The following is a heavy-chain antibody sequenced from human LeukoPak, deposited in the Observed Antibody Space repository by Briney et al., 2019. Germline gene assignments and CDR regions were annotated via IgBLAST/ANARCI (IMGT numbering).Heavy chain of an antibody. V-gene: IGHV3-48*03. Sequence: GGSLRLSSAASGFPFSSYEMHWVRQAPGKGLEWVSYISSSGSTIYYADSVKGRFTISRDNAKNSLYLQMNSLRAEDTAVYYCARDLFCCGDYIRDYWGQGTLVTVSS. CDR2: ISSSGSTI. J-gene: IGHJ4*02. CDR1: GFPFSSYE. D-gene: IGHD2-21*02. CDR3: ARDLFCCGDYIRDY.